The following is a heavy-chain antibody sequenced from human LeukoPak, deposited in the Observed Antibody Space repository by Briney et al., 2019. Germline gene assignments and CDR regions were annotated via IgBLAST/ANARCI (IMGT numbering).Heavy chain of an antibody. V-gene: IGHV1-3*01. CDR1: GYTFSSYA. Sequence: ASVKVSCKASGYTFSSYAMHWVRQAPGQRLEWMGWINAGNGNTKFSQKFQGRVTITRDTSASIAYMELSTLRSEDTAVYYCARDSDYGGNNPGYWGQGTLVTVSS. CDR3: ARDSDYGGNNPGY. D-gene: IGHD4-23*01. J-gene: IGHJ4*02. CDR2: INAGNGNT.